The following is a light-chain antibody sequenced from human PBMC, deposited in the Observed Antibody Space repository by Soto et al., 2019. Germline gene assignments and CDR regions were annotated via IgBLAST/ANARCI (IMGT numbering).Light chain of an antibody. CDR2: EVS. V-gene: IGLV2-14*01. CDR3: QSSDSSLSSSGV. Sequence: QSVLTQPASVSGSPGQSITISCTGTSSDIGNYDFVSWYQQVPGTAPKAMIYEVSSRPSGVSNRFSGSKSGNTASLTISGLQAEDEAYYYCQSSDSSLSSSGVFGTGTKVTVL. CDR1: SSDIGNYDF. J-gene: IGLJ1*01.